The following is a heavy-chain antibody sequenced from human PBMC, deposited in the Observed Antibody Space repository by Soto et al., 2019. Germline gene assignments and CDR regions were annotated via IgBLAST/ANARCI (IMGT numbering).Heavy chain of an antibody. CDR2: ISPYTGNT. Sequence: ASVKVSCKASGYAFTDYYMHWVRQAPGQGLEWMGWISPYTGNTHSATKVQGRLTMTTDTSTSTAYMDLGSLTSDDTAVYYCVMVDNYVTPTPQDVWGQGTTVTVSS. V-gene: IGHV1-18*04. CDR1: GYAFTDYY. CDR3: VMVDNYVTPTPQDV. J-gene: IGHJ6*02. D-gene: IGHD3-16*01.